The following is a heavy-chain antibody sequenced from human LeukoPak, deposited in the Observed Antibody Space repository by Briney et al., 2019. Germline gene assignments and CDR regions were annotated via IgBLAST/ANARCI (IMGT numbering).Heavy chain of an antibody. Sequence: SETLSLTCTVSGGSISSYYWSWIRQPPGKGLEWIGYIYYSGSTNYNPSLKSRVTISVDTSKNQFSLKLSSVTVADTAVYYCARSRGSSFLRWYYYYGMDVWGQGTTVTVSS. D-gene: IGHD4-23*01. CDR3: ARSRGSSFLRWYYYYGMDV. V-gene: IGHV4-59*01. J-gene: IGHJ6*02. CDR2: IYYSGST. CDR1: GGSISSYY.